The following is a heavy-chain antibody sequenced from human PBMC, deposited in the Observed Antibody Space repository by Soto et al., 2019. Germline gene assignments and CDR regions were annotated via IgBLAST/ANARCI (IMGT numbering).Heavy chain of an antibody. V-gene: IGHV1-18*01. D-gene: IGHD6-19*01. J-gene: IGHJ1*01. Sequence: ASVKVSCKASGYTFTSYGISWVRQAPGQGLEWMGRISTYNGNTKYAQKLQGRVTMTTDTSASIAYMELRSLRSDDTAVYYCARDKGQWLVYDWGQGTLVTVSS. CDR2: ISTYNGNT. CDR3: ARDKGQWLVYD. CDR1: GYTFTSYG.